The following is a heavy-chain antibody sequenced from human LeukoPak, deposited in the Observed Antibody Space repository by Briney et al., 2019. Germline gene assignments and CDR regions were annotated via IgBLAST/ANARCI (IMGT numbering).Heavy chain of an antibody. D-gene: IGHD3-9*01. CDR1: GYTFTSYA. CDR2: INAGNGNT. CDR3: ARDFDAYYFDY. V-gene: IGHV1-3*01. J-gene: IGHJ4*02. Sequence: ASVKVSCKASGYTFTSYAMHWVRQAPGQRLEWMGWINAGNGNTKYSQKFQGRITITRDTSASTAYMELSSLRSEDTAVYYCARDFDAYYFDYWGQGTLVTVSS.